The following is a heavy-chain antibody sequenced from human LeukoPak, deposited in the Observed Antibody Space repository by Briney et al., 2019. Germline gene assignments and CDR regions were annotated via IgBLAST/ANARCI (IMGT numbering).Heavy chain of an antibody. CDR3: ARVSYGSGSYHFDY. J-gene: IGHJ4*02. D-gene: IGHD3-10*01. Sequence: GGSLRLSSAASGFTFSSYSMNWVRQAPGKGLEWVSSISSSSSYIYYADSVKGRFTISRDNAKNSLYLQMNSLRAEDTAVYYCARVSYGSGSYHFDYWGQGTLVTVSS. V-gene: IGHV3-21*01. CDR1: GFTFSSYS. CDR2: ISSSSSYI.